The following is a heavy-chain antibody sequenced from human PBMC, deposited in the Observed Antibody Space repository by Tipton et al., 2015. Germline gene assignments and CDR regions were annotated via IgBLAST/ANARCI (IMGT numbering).Heavy chain of an antibody. CDR3: AKDGEWAPPFDY. J-gene: IGHJ4*02. Sequence: SLRLSCAASGLSVKWSYMMWVRQTPERGLEWVSVIYSGGSATYYADSVKGRFTISRDNSKNTLYLQMNSLRAEDTAVYYCAKDGEWAPPFDYWGQGTLVTVSS. CDR1: GLSVKWSY. CDR2: IYSGGSAT. V-gene: IGHV3-53*01. D-gene: IGHD3-10*01.